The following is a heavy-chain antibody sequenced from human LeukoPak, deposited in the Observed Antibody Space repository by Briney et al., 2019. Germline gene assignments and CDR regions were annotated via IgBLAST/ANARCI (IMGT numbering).Heavy chain of an antibody. D-gene: IGHD6-19*01. CDR2: ISSSSSYI. CDR1: GFSFSAYT. CDR3: ATHSSDWQTVDL. V-gene: IGHV3-21*01. J-gene: IGHJ5*02. Sequence: PGGSLRPSCAASGFSFSAYTMNWVRQVPGKGLEWVSSISSSSSYIYYRDSVEGRFIISRDNAKNSLYLQMTSLRPEDTALYYCATHSSDWQTVDLWGQGTQVTVSS.